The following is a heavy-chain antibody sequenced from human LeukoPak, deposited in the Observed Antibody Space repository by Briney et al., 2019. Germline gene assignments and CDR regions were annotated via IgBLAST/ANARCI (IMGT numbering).Heavy chain of an antibody. CDR3: AKGPLPKYQLPD. J-gene: IGHJ4*02. CDR2: ISGSGGST. D-gene: IGHD2-2*01. V-gene: IGHV3-23*01. CDR1: GFTFSSYA. Sequence: GGSLRLSCAASGFTFSSYAMSWVRQAPGKGLEWGSAISGSGGSTYYADSVKGRFTISRDNSKNTLYLQMNSLRAGNTAVYYCAKGPLPKYQLPDWGQGTLVTASS.